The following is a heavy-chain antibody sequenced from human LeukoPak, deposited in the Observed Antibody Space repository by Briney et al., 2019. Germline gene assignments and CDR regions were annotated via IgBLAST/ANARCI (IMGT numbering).Heavy chain of an antibody. D-gene: IGHD3-16*01. V-gene: IGHV3-23*01. CDR2: ISGSGGST. CDR3: AKDWGPVSSPGWFDP. Sequence: PGGSLRLSCAASGFTFSSYAMSWVRQAPGEGLEWVSAISGSGGSTYYADSVKGRFTISRDNSKNTLYLQMNSLRAEDTAVYYCAKDWGPVSSPGWFDPWGQGTLVTVSS. J-gene: IGHJ5*02. CDR1: GFTFSSYA.